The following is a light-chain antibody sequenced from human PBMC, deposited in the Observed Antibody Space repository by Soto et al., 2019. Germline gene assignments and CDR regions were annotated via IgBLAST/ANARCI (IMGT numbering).Light chain of an antibody. CDR2: ATS. Sequence: DIQMTQSPSSVSASVGDRVTITCRASQGISDWLAWYEQKPGNAPKLLIYATSSMQSGGPSRFSGSGSGTDFTLTISSLQPEDFATYYCQQATSFPFTFGPGTKVDIK. CDR3: QQATSFPFT. J-gene: IGKJ3*01. V-gene: IGKV1-12*01. CDR1: QGISDW.